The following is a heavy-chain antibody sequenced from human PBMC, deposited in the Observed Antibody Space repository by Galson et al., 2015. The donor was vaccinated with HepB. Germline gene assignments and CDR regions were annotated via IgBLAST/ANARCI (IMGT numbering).Heavy chain of an antibody. Sequence: QSGAEVKKPGESLKISCKGSGYSFTSYWIGWVRQMPGKGLEWMGIIYPGDSDTRYSPSFQGQVTISADKSISTAYLQWSSLKASDTAMYYCARSYYGSGSYYEEYNWFDPWGQGTLVTVSS. D-gene: IGHD3-10*01. V-gene: IGHV5-51*01. J-gene: IGHJ5*02. CDR1: GYSFTSYW. CDR3: ARSYYGSGSYYEEYNWFDP. CDR2: IYPGDSDT.